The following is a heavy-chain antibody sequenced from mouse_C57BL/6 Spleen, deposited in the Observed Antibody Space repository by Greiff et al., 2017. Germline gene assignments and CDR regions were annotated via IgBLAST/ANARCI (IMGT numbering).Heavy chain of an antibody. J-gene: IGHJ2*01. CDR2: IYPGDGDT. V-gene: IGHV1-82*01. D-gene: IGHD2-3*01. CDR3: AKGGMDTTGTWYFDY. CDR1: GYAFSSSW. Sequence: VQLHQSGPELVKPGASVKISCKASGYAFSSSWMNWVKQRPGKGLEWIGRIYPGDGDTNYNGKFKGKATLTADKSSSTAYMQLSSLTSEDSAVYFCAKGGMDTTGTWYFDYWGQGTTLTVSS.